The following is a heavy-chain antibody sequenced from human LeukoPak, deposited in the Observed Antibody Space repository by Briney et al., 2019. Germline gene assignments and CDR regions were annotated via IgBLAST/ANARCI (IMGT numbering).Heavy chain of an antibody. CDR2: IYYSGST. CDR3: ARTPYYDSSGGQFDY. CDR1: GGSISSYY. V-gene: IGHV4-59*01. Sequence: PSETLSLTCTVSGGSISSYYWSWIRQPPGKGLEWIGYIYYSGSTNYNPSLKSRVIISVDTSKNQFSLKLSSVTAADTAVYYCARTPYYDSSGGQFDYWGQGTLVTVSS. D-gene: IGHD3-22*01. J-gene: IGHJ4*02.